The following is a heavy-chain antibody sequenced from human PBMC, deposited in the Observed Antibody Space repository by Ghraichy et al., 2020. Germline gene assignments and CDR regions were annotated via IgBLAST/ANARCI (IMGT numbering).Heavy chain of an antibody. CDR2: INDDGSEK. D-gene: IGHD3-16*01. V-gene: IGHV3-7*01. CDR1: GFTFSNYW. CDR3: ARFTRRLSDDY. J-gene: IGHJ4*02. Sequence: GESLNISCAASGFTFSNYWMSWVRQAPGKGLEWVANINDDGSEKYYVDSVKGRFTISRDNAKNSLYLQMNSLRAEDTAIYYCARFTRRLSDDYWGQGTLVIVSS.